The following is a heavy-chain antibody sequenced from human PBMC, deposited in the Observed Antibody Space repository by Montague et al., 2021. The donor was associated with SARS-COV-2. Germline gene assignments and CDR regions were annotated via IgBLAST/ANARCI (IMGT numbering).Heavy chain of an antibody. J-gene: IGHJ6*02. D-gene: IGHD3-9*01. Sequence: SETLSLTCTVSGGSISSYYWSWIRQPAGKGLEWIGRIYTSGSTNYNLSLKSRVTMSVDTSKNQFSLKLSSVTAADTAVYYCARVGRAGYDILTGYYYYGMDVWGQGTTVTVSS. CDR3: ARVGRAGYDILTGYYYYGMDV. CDR1: GGSISSYY. V-gene: IGHV4-4*07. CDR2: IYTSGST.